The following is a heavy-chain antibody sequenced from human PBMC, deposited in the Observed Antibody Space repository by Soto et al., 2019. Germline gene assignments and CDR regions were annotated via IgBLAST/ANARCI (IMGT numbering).Heavy chain of an antibody. CDR2: IYTSGST. Sequence: LSLTCTVSGGSISSYYWSWIRQPAGKGLEWIGRIYTSGSTNYNPSLKSRVTMSVDTSKNQFSLKLSSVTAADTAVYYCARDPGATIFGVVTKGVGRYGMDVWGQGTTVTVSS. V-gene: IGHV4-4*07. CDR1: GGSISSYY. J-gene: IGHJ6*02. D-gene: IGHD3-3*01. CDR3: ARDPGATIFGVVTKGVGRYGMDV.